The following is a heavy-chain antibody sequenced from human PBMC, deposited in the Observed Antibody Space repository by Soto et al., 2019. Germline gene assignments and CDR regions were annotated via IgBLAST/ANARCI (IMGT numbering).Heavy chain of an antibody. CDR1: EFTFNKYA. D-gene: IGHD2-21*01. CDR2: ISGSGAST. CDR3: EKTPGVITVINSFDH. Sequence: PGESLKISCVASEFTFNKYALAWVRQAPGKGLEWVSAISGSGASTYDADSVKGRFTISRDNSNNTLYLQMNSLRAEDTAVYYCEKTPGVITVINSFDHWGQGTPVTVSS. J-gene: IGHJ4*02. V-gene: IGHV3-23*01.